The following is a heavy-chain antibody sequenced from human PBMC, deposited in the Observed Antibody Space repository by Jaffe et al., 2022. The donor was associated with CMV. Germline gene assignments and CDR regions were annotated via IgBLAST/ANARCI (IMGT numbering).Heavy chain of an antibody. D-gene: IGHD6-19*01. CDR3: AKIGEAVAGTPGYYYYGMDV. CDR1: GFTFSSYA. Sequence: EVQLLESGGGLVQPGGSLRLSCAASGFTFSSYAMSWVRQAPGKGLEWVSAISGSGGSTYYADSVKGRFTISRDNSKNTLYLQMNSLRAEDTAVYYCAKIGEAVAGTPGYYYYGMDVWGQGTTVTVSS. J-gene: IGHJ6*02. CDR2: ISGSGGST. V-gene: IGHV3-23*01.